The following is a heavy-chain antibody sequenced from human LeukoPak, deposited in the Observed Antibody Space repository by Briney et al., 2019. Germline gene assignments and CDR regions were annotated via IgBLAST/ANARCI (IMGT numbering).Heavy chain of an antibody. CDR3: ARVSSSWYQDWYFDL. Sequence: SETLSLTCNVSGGSISSSSYYWGWIRQPPGKGLEWIGSIYYRGSTYYKPSLKSRVTMSVDTSKNQFSLKLSSVTAADTAVYYCARVSSSWYQDWYFDLWGRGTLVTVSS. V-gene: IGHV4-39*07. D-gene: IGHD6-13*01. J-gene: IGHJ2*01. CDR1: GGSISSSSYY. CDR2: IYYRGST.